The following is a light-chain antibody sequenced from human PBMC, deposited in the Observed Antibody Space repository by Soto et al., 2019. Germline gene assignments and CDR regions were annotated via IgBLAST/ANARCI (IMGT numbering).Light chain of an antibody. J-gene: IGKJ1*01. CDR3: QQYNSYSGT. Sequence: DIQMTQSPSTLSASVGDRVTITCRASQSISSWLAWYQQKPGKAPKLLIYDASSLESGVPSRFSGSGTGTEFTLSISSLQPDDFATYYCQQYNSYSGTFGQGTKV. V-gene: IGKV1-5*01. CDR1: QSISSW. CDR2: DAS.